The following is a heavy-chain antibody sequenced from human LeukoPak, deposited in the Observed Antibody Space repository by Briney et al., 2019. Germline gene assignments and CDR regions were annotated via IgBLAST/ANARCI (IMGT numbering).Heavy chain of an antibody. V-gene: IGHV3-53*01. CDR1: GFTFSSYA. D-gene: IGHD4-17*01. Sequence: GGSLRLSCAASGFTFSSYAVSWVRQSPGKGLEWVSVNSGGSTYYADSVKGRFTISRDNSKNTLYLQMNSLRAEDTAVYYCARVSVTTVTTPDAFDIWGQGTLVTVSS. CDR3: ARVSVTTVTTPDAFDI. CDR2: NSGGST. J-gene: IGHJ3*02.